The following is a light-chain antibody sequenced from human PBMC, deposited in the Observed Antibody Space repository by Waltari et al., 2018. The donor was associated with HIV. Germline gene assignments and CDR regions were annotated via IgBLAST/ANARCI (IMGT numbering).Light chain of an antibody. CDR3: GVWDDNLSGV. Sequence: QSVLTQPPSESASPGQRLMISCSGSDSNVGRHYVYWYQQLPGGPPKLHLDRNAQRSAGVPDLFSGSKSGTSASLTIHDLRSEDEGLYVCGVWDDNLSGVFGGGTKVTVL. J-gene: IGLJ2*01. CDR2: RNA. V-gene: IGLV1-47*01. CDR1: DSNVGRHY.